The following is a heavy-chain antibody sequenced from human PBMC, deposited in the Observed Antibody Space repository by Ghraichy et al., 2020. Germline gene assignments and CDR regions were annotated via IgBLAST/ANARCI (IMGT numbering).Heavy chain of an antibody. CDR1: GGSFSGYY. Sequence: ETLSLTCAVYGGSFSGYYWSWIRQPPGKGLEWIGEINHSGSTNYNPSLKSRVTISVDTSKNQFSLKLSSVTAADTAVYYCARVGVLRFLERYYYYYYYGMDVWGQGTTVTVSS. CDR2: INHSGST. CDR3: ARVGVLRFLERYYYYYYYGMDV. J-gene: IGHJ6*02. V-gene: IGHV4-34*01. D-gene: IGHD3-3*01.